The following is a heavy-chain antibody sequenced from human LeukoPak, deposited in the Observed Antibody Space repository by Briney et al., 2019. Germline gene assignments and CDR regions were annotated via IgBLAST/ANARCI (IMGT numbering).Heavy chain of an antibody. CDR1: GGSIRSSY. Sequence: SETLSLTCSVSGGSIRSSYWSWVRQSPGKGLEWIGYIYDTGDTNYNPSLKSRITISVDPSKNQFSLRLSSVTAADTAVYYCARLQYGSGIGDVWGQGPTVTVSS. D-gene: IGHD3-10*01. CDR3: ARLQYGSGIGDV. J-gene: IGHJ6*02. CDR2: IYDTGDT. V-gene: IGHV4-59*08.